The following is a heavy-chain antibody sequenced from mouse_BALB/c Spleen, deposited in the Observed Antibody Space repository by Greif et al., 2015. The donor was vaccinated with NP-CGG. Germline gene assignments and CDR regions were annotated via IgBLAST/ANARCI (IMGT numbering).Heavy chain of an antibody. CDR2: ISSGGSYT. D-gene: IGHD2-10*02. CDR3: ARDPGYGNYVAWFAY. CDR1: GFTFSSYA. Sequence: EVQRVESGGGLVKPGGSLKLSCAASGFTFSSYAMSWVRQSPEKRLEWVAEISSGGSYTYYPDTVTGRFTISRDNAKNTLYLEMSSLRSEDTAMYYCARDPGYGNYVAWFAYWGQGTLVTVSA. J-gene: IGHJ3*01. V-gene: IGHV5-9-4*01.